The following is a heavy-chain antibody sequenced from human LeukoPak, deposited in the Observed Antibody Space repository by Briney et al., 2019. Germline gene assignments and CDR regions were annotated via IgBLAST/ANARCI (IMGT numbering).Heavy chain of an antibody. CDR3: ARSGDTAMANDY. Sequence: GGSLRLSCAASGFTFSSYSMNWVRQAPGKGLEWVSSISSSSSYIYYADSVKGRFTISRDNAKNSLYLQMNSLRAEDTAVYYCARSGDTAMANDYWGQGTLVTVSS. D-gene: IGHD5-18*01. CDR1: GFTFSSYS. J-gene: IGHJ4*02. CDR2: ISSSSSYI. V-gene: IGHV3-21*01.